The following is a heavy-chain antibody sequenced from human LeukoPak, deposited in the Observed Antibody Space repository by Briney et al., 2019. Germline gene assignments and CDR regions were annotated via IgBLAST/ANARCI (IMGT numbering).Heavy chain of an antibody. V-gene: IGHV1-18*01. J-gene: IGHJ4*02. Sequence: ASVKVSCKASGYTLTSYGISWVRQAPGQGLEWMGWISAYNGDTNCAQKLQGRVTMTTDTSTSTAYMELRSLRSDDTAVYYCAREMGGNYFDYWGQGTLVTVSS. CDR1: GYTLTSYG. D-gene: IGHD3-16*01. CDR2: ISAYNGDT. CDR3: AREMGGNYFDY.